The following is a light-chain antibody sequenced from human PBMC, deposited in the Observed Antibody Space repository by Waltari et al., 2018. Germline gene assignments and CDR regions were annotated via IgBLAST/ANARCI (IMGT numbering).Light chain of an antibody. V-gene: IGKV1-33*01. CDR1: QDIKKC. CDR3: QQCENLPLT. CDR2: DAS. J-gene: IGKJ4*01. Sequence: DIQMTQSPSSLSASLGDRVTITCQASQDIKKCLNWYQQTPGKAPKLLSYDASSLQTGVPSRFSGSGFGTDFTFTISSLQPEDFATYYCQQCENLPLTFGGGTKVGIK.